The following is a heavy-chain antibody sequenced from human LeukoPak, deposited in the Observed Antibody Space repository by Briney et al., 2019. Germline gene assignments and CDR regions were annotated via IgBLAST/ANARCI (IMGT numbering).Heavy chain of an antibody. V-gene: IGHV3-7*01. Sequence: GGSLRLSCAASGFTFSSYWMHWVRQAPGKGLEWVANIKQDGSENFYVDSVKGRFTISRDNAKNSLYLQMNSLRAEDTAVYYCARDSTGYGYEEWSWGQGTLVTVSS. J-gene: IGHJ5*02. CDR3: ARDSTGYGYEEWS. CDR2: IKQDGSEN. CDR1: GFTFSSYW. D-gene: IGHD5-18*01.